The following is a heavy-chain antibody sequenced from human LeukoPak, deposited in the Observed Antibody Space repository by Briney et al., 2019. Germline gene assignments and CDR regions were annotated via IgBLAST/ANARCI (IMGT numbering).Heavy chain of an antibody. D-gene: IGHD4-23*01. CDR3: ARDSYGGNWSLGY. J-gene: IGHJ4*02. Sequence: ASVRLSCKASGFTFTGYYIHWVRQAPGQGLEWMGWVNPNNGGTNYAQMFQGRVTMTRDTSISTAYMELSRLKSDDTAVYYCARDSYGGNWSLGYWGQGTLVTVSS. CDR1: GFTFTGYY. V-gene: IGHV1-2*02. CDR2: VNPNNGGT.